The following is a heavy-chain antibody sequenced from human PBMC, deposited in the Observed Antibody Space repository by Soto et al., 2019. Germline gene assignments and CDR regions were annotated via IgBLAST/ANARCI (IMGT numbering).Heavy chain of an antibody. J-gene: IGHJ5*02. D-gene: IGHD2-15*01. CDR3: AILVGNSWLDH. CDR1: WDSVSSNDAV. Sequence: QVQLQQSGPGLVKPSQTLSLTCAISWDSVSSNDAVWNWIRQSPSRGLEWLGRTYYRSIWQTEYAVSLKGRMTINPDASRNQCSLQLISVTPEDAAMYYCAILVGNSWLDHWGQGKLVTVSA. CDR2: TYYRSIWQT. V-gene: IGHV6-1*01.